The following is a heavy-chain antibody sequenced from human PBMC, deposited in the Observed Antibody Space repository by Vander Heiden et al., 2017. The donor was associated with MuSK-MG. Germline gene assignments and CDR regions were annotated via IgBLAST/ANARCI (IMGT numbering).Heavy chain of an antibody. J-gene: IGHJ3*02. CDR2: ISGSGGST. D-gene: IGHD3-22*01. CDR1: GFTFSSYA. Sequence: EVQLVESGGGLVQPGGFMRLSCAASGFTFSSYAMGWVRQAPGKGLEWVSAISGSGGSTYYADSVKGRFTISRDNSKNTLYLQMNSLRAEDTDVYYCAKLVGIVASRPHDAFDIWGQGTMVTVSS. V-gene: IGHV3-23*04. CDR3: AKLVGIVASRPHDAFDI.